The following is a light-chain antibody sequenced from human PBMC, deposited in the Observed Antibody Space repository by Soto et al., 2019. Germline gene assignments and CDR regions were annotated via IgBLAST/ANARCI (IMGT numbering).Light chain of an antibody. J-gene: IGKJ1*01. CDR1: ESVTSNY. CDR3: QQYGTSPWT. Sequence: EIVLTQSPGTLSLFPGERATLSCRATESVTSNYLAWYQQKPGQAPRLLIYIASSRATGIPDRFSGSGSGTDVTLTISRLDPEDFAVYYCQQYGTSPWTFGQGTKVEIK. V-gene: IGKV3-20*01. CDR2: IAS.